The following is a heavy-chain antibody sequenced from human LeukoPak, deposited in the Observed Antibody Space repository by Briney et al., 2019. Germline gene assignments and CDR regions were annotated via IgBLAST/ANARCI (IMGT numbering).Heavy chain of an antibody. Sequence: GGSLRLSCTATEFTVTTNYLSWVRQASGKGLKWVSITYSGGNSNSADPVKGRFTITRDDSKNTLYLQMNSLRPEDTAIYYCAGGYGGRYWAFDSWGQGTMVTVFS. CDR2: TYSGGNS. CDR3: AGGYGGRYWAFDS. D-gene: IGHD1-26*01. J-gene: IGHJ3*02. CDR1: EFTVTTNY. V-gene: IGHV3-66*01.